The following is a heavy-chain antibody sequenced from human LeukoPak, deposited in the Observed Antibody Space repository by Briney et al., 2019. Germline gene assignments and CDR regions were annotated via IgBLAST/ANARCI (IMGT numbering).Heavy chain of an antibody. CDR2: IKPDGTTK. CDR1: GGSFSGYS. V-gene: IGHV3-7*03. D-gene: IGHD6-13*01. J-gene: IGHJ4*02. CDR3: ARSIPYGTTWYGRSDY. Sequence: ETLSLTCGVHGGSFSGYSWGWIRQPPGKGLEWVANIKPDGTTKFYVDSVKGRFTISRDNALNSLYLQMNSLRAEDTAIYYCARSIPYGTTWYGRSDYWGQGTLVTVSS.